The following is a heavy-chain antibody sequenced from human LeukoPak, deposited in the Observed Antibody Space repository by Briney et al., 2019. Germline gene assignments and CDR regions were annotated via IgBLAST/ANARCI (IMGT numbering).Heavy chain of an antibody. CDR2: IIPIFGTA. CDR3: ARGSEVAVAGPVWYYYGMDV. V-gene: IGHV1-69*13. D-gene: IGHD6-19*01. CDR1: GGTFSSYA. Sequence: SVKVSCKASGGTFSSYAISWVRQAPGQGLEWMGGIIPIFGTASYAQKFQGRVTITADESTSTAYMELSSLRSEDTAVYYCARGSEVAVAGPVWYYYGMDVWGQGTTVTVSS. J-gene: IGHJ6*02.